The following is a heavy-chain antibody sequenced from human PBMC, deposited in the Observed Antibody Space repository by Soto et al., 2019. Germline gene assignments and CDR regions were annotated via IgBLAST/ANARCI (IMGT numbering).Heavy chain of an antibody. CDR1: GFTFSNYA. J-gene: IGHJ6*02. CDR3: ANQPHYDFWSDYNHGMDV. V-gene: IGHV3-23*01. Sequence: EVQLLESGGGLVQPGGSLRLSCAASGFTFSNYAMSWVRQAPGKGLEWVSGIGGSGAAAYYADSVKGRFTISRDNSKDTLYLQMNSLRAADTAVYYCANQPHYDFWSDYNHGMDVWGQGTTVTVS. D-gene: IGHD3-3*01. CDR2: IGGSGAAA.